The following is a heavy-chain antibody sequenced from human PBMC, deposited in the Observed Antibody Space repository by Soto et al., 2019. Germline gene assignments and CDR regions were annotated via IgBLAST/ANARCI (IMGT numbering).Heavy chain of an antibody. Sequence: EVQLLESGGGLVQPGGSLRLSCAASTFTFSNYAMTWVRQAPGKGLEWVSSISGDGYGTFYADSVKGRFTISRDNAKNTLYLQMNSLTAEDTALYYCAKELEGSVADYFYYWGQGTLVSVSS. J-gene: IGHJ4*02. CDR2: ISGDGYGT. D-gene: IGHD2-15*01. V-gene: IGHV3-23*01. CDR3: AKELEGSVADYFYY. CDR1: TFTFSNYA.